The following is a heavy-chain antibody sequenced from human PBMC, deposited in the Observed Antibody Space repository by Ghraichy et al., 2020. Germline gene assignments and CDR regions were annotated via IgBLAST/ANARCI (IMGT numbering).Heavy chain of an antibody. CDR3: ARDGGTMVRGVIGYYYGMDV. V-gene: IGHV3-48*02. CDR2: ISSSSSTI. CDR1: GFTFSSYS. D-gene: IGHD3-10*01. J-gene: IGHJ6*02. Sequence: GGSLRLSCAASGFTFSSYSMNWVRQAPGKGLEWVSYISSSSSTIYYADSVKGRFTISRDNAKNSLYLQMNSLRDEDTAVYYCARDGGTMVRGVIGYYYGMDVWGQGTTVTVSS.